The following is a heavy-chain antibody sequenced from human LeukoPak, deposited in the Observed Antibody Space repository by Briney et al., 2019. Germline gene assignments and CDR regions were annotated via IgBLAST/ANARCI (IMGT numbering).Heavy chain of an antibody. CDR3: ARGYYYGSGSSSPLDY. Sequence: GASVKVSCKASGGTFSSYAISWVRQAPGQGLEWMGRIIPILGIANYAQKFQGRVTITADKSTSTAYIELSSLRSEDTAVYYCARGYYYGSGSSSPLDYWGQGTLVTVSS. CDR1: GGTFSSYA. V-gene: IGHV1-69*04. J-gene: IGHJ4*02. D-gene: IGHD3-10*01. CDR2: IIPILGIA.